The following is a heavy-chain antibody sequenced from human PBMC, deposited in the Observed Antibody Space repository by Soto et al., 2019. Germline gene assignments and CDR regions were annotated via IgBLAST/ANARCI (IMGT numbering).Heavy chain of an antibody. J-gene: IGHJ6*02. Sequence: EVQLVESGGGLVKPGGSLRLSCAASGFTFSSYSMNWVRQAPGKGLEWVSSISSSSSYIYYADSVKGRFTISRDNAKNSLYLQMNSLRAEDTAVYYCARDRDRQQHPNLDYYYYGMDVWGQGTTVTVSS. CDR3: ARDRDRQQHPNLDYYYYGMDV. CDR2: ISSSSSYI. D-gene: IGHD6-13*01. CDR1: GFTFSSYS. V-gene: IGHV3-21*01.